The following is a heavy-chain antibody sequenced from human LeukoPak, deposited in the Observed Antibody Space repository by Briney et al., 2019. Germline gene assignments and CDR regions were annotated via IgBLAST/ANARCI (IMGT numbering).Heavy chain of an antibody. Sequence: EASVKVSCKASGYPFNTYGLSWVRQAPGQGLERMGQISGNDGATKYAQRFQGRVTMTTDTATSTAYLELTSLTSDDTAVYYCARDVPDFWSGFDSWGQGTLVTVSP. CDR2: ISGNDGAT. CDR3: ARDVPDFWSGFDS. CDR1: GYPFNTYG. D-gene: IGHD3-3*01. V-gene: IGHV1-18*04. J-gene: IGHJ4*02.